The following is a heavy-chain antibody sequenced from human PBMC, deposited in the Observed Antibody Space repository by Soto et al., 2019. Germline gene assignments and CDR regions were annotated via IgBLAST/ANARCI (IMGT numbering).Heavy chain of an antibody. V-gene: IGHV3-15*01. Sequence: EVQLVESGGGLVKPGGSLRLSCAASGFTFSNAWMSWVRQAPGKGLEWVGRIKSKTDGGTTDYAAPVKDRFTISRDDSKNTLYLQMNSLKTEDTAVYYGTPYPVYCSRTSCRDYWGQGTLVTVSS. CDR1: GFTFSNAW. CDR3: TPYPVYCSRTSCRDY. CDR2: IKSKTDGGTT. D-gene: IGHD2-2*01. J-gene: IGHJ4*02.